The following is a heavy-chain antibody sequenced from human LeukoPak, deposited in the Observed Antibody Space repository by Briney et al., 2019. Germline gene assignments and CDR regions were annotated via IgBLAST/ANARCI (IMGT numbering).Heavy chain of an antibody. J-gene: IGHJ5*02. CDR1: GGSISSTSYY. Sequence: SETLSLTCTVSGGSISSTSYYWGWIRQSPGKGLEWNGSIYYSGTTYYNPSLKSRVTISVDTSKNRFSLKLSSVTAADTAVFYCARGGGPAAIVSWFDPWGQGTLVTVSS. V-gene: IGHV4-39*07. CDR2: IYYSGTT. CDR3: ARGGGPAAIVSWFDP. D-gene: IGHD2-2*01.